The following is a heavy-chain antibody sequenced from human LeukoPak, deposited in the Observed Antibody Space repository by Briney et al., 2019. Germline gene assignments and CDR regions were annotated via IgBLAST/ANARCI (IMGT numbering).Heavy chain of an antibody. CDR1: GFTFSSYE. D-gene: IGHD6-19*01. V-gene: IGHV3-48*03. Sequence: GGSLRLSCAASGFTFSSYEMNWVRQAPGKGLEWVSYISSGGSTIFYADYVKGRFTISRDNAKNSLYLQMNSLRAEDTAVYSCARMISGGSYDAFDIWGQGTMVTVSS. CDR2: ISSGGSTI. J-gene: IGHJ3*02. CDR3: ARMISGGSYDAFDI.